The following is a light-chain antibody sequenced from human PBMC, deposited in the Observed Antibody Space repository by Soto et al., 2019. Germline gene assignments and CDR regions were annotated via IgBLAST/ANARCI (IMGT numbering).Light chain of an antibody. CDR1: QSVSSN. J-gene: IGKJ1*01. V-gene: IGKV3-15*01. Sequence: EIVMTQSPGTLSVSPGERATLSCRASQSVSSNLAWYQQKRGQAPRLLIYGASTRATGIPARFSGSGSGTEFTLTISSLQSEDFAVYYCQQYNNWPETFGQGTKVDIK. CDR3: QQYNNWPET. CDR2: GAS.